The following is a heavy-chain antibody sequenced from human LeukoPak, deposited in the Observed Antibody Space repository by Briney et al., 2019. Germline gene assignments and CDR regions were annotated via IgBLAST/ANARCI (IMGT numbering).Heavy chain of an antibody. J-gene: IGHJ4*02. CDR1: GGSIRSYY. Sequence: PSETLSLTCTVSGGSIRSYYWSWIRQPPGKGLEWIGYIYYSGNTNYNPSLKSRVTISVDTSKNQFSLKLNSVTAADTAVYYCARDSYYDFWSGYDNWGQGTLVTVSS. V-gene: IGHV4-59*01. D-gene: IGHD3-3*01. CDR2: IYYSGNT. CDR3: ARDSYYDFWSGYDN.